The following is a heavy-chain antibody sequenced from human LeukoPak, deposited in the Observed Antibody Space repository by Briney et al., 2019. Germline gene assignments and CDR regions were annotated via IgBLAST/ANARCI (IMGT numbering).Heavy chain of an antibody. CDR3: AKWSGDYPSYYLDY. CDR1: GFTFSSFG. D-gene: IGHD4-17*01. CDR2: IRSDGSSK. J-gene: IGHJ4*02. V-gene: IGHV3-33*06. Sequence: PGRSLRLSCAASGFTFSSFGLHWVRQAPGKGLEWVALIRSDGSSKNYADPVKGRFTISRDTSKNTVHLQMNNLRAEDTAVYYCAKWSGDYPSYYLDYWGQGTLVTVSS.